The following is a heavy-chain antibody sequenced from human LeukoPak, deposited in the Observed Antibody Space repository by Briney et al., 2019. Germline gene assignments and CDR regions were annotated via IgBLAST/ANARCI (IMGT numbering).Heavy chain of an antibody. CDR3: ARGKGVDY. J-gene: IGHJ4*02. CDR1: GFTFSGYW. V-gene: IGHV3-7*01. Sequence: PGGSLRLSCAASGFTFSGYWMTWVRQAPGKGLEWVANIKQDGSETYYVDSVKGRFTISRDNARNSLYLQMNSLRAEDTAVYYCARGKGVDYWGQGILVIGSS. CDR2: IKQDGSET.